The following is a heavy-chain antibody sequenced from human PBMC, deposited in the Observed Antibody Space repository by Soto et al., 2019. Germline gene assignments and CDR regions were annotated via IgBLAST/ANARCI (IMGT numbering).Heavy chain of an antibody. V-gene: IGHV3-9*01. CDR2: ISWNSGSI. CDR3: AKSDRDIVVVVAATLDDAFDI. Sequence: GGSLRHSCAASGFTFDDYAMHWVRQAPGKGLEWVSGISWNSGSIGYADSVKGRFTISRDNAKDSLYLQMNSLRAEDTALYYCAKSDRDIVVVVAATLDDAFDIWGQGTMVTVSS. J-gene: IGHJ3*02. CDR1: GFTFDDYA. D-gene: IGHD2-15*01.